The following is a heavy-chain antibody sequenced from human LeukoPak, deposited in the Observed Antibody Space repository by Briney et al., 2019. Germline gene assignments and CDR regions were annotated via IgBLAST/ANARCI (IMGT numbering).Heavy chain of an antibody. Sequence: ETLSLTCTVSGGSISSYYWSWIRQPPGKGLEWIGYIYYRGNTNYNPSLKSRVTMAVDTSKNQFSLKVSSVTAADTAVYYCARAGNNWSFDYWGQGTLVTVSS. CDR3: ARAGNNWSFDY. D-gene: IGHD1-1*01. CDR2: IYYRGNT. J-gene: IGHJ4*02. V-gene: IGHV4-59*01. CDR1: GGSISSYY.